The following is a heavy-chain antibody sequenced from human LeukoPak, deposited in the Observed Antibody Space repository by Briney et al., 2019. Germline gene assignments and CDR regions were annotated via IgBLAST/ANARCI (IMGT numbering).Heavy chain of an antibody. CDR3: AKELAVAGTGVFDY. CDR2: IWYDGSNK. D-gene: IGHD6-19*01. J-gene: IGHJ4*02. CDR1: GFTFSSYG. Sequence: GGSLRLSCAASGFTFSSYGMHWVRQAPGKGLEWVAVIWYDGSNKYYADSVKGRFTISRDNSKNTLYPQMNSLRAEDTAVYYCAKELAVAGTGVFDYWGQGTLVTVSS. V-gene: IGHV3-33*06.